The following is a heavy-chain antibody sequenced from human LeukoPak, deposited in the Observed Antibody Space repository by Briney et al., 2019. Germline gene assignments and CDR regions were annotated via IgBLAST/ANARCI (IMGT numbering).Heavy chain of an antibody. CDR3: GSTNYIPSLKSRVTISVDTSKTQFSLKLSSVTAADTAVYYCARDGIAAAGRVSFWFDP. CDR2: IYYSGST. D-gene: IGHD3-10*01. J-gene: IGHJ5*02. V-gene: IGHV4-59*01. CDR1: GGSISSYY. Sequence: PSETLSLTCTVSGGSISSYYWSWIRQPPGKGLEWIGYIYYSGSTKYNPSRKSRVTISVDTSKNQFVLTQGSVTAADTGGYYSGSTNYIPSLKSRVTISVDTSKTQFSLKLSSVTAADTAVYYCARDGIAAAGRVSFWFDPWGQGTLVTVSS.